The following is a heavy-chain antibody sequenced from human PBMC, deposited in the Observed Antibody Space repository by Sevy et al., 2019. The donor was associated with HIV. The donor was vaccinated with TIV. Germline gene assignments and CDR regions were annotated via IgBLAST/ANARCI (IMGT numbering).Heavy chain of an antibody. CDR3: XXXXXXXGSYTYDY. Sequence: ASVKVSCKASGYTFTTYYMHWVRQAPGQGLEWMGMINPSGGSTSYAEKFQGRVTMTRDTSTSTVYMELSSLRSEDTXXXXXXXXXXXXGSYTYDYWGQGTLVTVSS. V-gene: IGHV1-46*01. D-gene: IGHD3-10*01. CDR2: INPSGGST. CDR1: GYTFTTYY. J-gene: IGHJ4*02.